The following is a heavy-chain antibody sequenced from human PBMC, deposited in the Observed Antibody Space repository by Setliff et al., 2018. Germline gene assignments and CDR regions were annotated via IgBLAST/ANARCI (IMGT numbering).Heavy chain of an antibody. CDR2: VYYSGST. V-gene: IGHV4-4*02. CDR1: GSNVSTNF. CDR3: ARTSTGRYFDL. J-gene: IGHJ2*01. D-gene: IGHD2-2*01. Sequence: GSLRLSCATSGSNVSTNFMSWVRQAPGKGLEWIANVYYSGSTYYNPSLESRVTMSVDTSKSQFSLNLYSVTAADTAVYYCARTSTGRYFDLWGRGTLVTVSS.